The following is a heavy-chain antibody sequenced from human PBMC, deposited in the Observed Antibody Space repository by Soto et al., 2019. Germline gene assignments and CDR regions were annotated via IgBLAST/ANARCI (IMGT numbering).Heavy chain of an antibody. J-gene: IGHJ4*02. CDR3: GRGRAPGPRGDY. CDR2: INPKGGRT. V-gene: IGHV1-2*02. Sequence: QVQLVQSGAEVKKPGASVKVSCKASGNIFTDYYMHWVRQAPGQGLEWLGWINPKGGRTHFAQKFQGRVTMTWDTSISTGYMHLSSLTSDDTALYFCGRGRAPGPRGDYWGQGTQVTVSS. CDR1: GNIFTDYY.